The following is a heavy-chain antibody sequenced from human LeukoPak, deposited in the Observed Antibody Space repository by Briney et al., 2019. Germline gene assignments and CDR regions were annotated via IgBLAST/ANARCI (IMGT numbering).Heavy chain of an antibody. J-gene: IGHJ4*02. V-gene: IGHV3-23*01. CDR2: ISNSDNKP. Sequence: GGSLRFSCAASGFTFSSYAMSWVRQAPGKGLEWVSTISNSDNKPYYADSVKGRFTISRNNSKNTLHLQMNSLTAEDTAMYYCAKATGTLGNWGQGTLVTVSS. CDR3: AKATGTLGN. CDR1: GFTFSSYA. D-gene: IGHD1-1*01.